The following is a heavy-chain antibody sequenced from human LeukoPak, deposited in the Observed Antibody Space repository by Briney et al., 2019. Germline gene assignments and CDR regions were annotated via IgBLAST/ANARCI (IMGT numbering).Heavy chain of an antibody. V-gene: IGHV4-59*01. CDR2: IYYSGST. Sequence: SETLSLTCTVSGGSINNYYWSWIRQPPGKGLEWIGYIYYSGSTNYNPSLKSQVTISVDTSRNQFSLKLSSVTAADTAVYYCARVGKDSYYYMDVWGKGTTVTVSS. CDR1: GGSINNYY. CDR3: ARVGKDSYYYMDV. J-gene: IGHJ6*03. D-gene: IGHD1-26*01.